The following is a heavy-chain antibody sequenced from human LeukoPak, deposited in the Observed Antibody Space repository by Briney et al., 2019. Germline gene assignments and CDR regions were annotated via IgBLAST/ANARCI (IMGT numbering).Heavy chain of an antibody. CDR1: GFTFSSYG. D-gene: IGHD3-22*01. CDR2: IWYDGSNK. J-gene: IGHJ4*02. CDR3: ARAYYDSGGYYYDY. Sequence: GGSLRLSCAASGFTFSSYGMHWVRQAPGKGLEWVAVIWYDGSNKYYADSVKGRFTISRDNSKNTLYLQMGSLKPEDMAVYYCARAYYDSGGYYYDYWGQGTLSPSPQ. V-gene: IGHV3-33*01.